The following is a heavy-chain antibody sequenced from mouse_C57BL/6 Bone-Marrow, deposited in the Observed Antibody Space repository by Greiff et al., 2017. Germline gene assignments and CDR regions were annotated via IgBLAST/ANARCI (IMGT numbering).Heavy chain of an antibody. CDR1: GYTFTSYW. D-gene: IGHD4-1*01. CDR3: ARYWVQFAY. V-gene: IGHV1-64*01. Sequence: QVQLKQPGAELVKPGASVKLSCKASGYTFTSYWMHWVKQRPGQGLEWIGMIHPNSGSTNYNEKFKSKATLTVDKSSSTAYMQLSSLTSEDSAVYYCARYWVQFAYWGQGTLVTVSA. CDR2: IHPNSGST. J-gene: IGHJ3*01.